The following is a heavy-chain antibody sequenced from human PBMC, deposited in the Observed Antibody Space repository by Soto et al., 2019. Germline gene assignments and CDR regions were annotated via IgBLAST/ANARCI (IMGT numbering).Heavy chain of an antibody. Sequence: QVQLVESGGGVVQPGRSLRLSCAASGFSFSSCAMHWVRQAPGKGLEWVAVVSHDGSNKYYADSVKGRVTISRDNSINTVYLQMNSLRAEETAVYYCARVSIAVAGIAYYFDYWGQGPLVTVSS. CDR1: GFSFSSCA. CDR3: ARVSIAVAGIAYYFDY. V-gene: IGHV3-30-3*01. CDR2: VSHDGSNK. J-gene: IGHJ4*02. D-gene: IGHD6-19*01.